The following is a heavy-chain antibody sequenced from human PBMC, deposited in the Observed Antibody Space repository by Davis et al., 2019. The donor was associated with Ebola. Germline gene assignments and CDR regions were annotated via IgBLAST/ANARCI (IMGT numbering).Heavy chain of an antibody. CDR2: MNPNSENT. J-gene: IGHJ6*02. Sequence: AASAKVSCKASGYTFTTYDIHWVRQATGQGLEWMGWMNPNSENTGYAQKFQGRVTMTRSTSISTAYMELSSLRSEGTAVYYCARGGYFDWLTRWHYYGMDVWGQGTTVTVSS. CDR1: GYTFTTYD. CDR3: ARGGYFDWLTRWHYYGMDV. V-gene: IGHV1-8*01. D-gene: IGHD3-9*01.